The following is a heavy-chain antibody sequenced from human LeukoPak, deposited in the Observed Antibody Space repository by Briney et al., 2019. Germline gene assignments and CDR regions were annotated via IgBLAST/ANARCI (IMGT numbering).Heavy chain of an antibody. J-gene: IGHJ4*02. CDR2: IYPGDSDT. Sequence: GASLEISCSCSESIFANYWIAWVRQLPGKGLEWMGIIYPGDSDTTYSPSFQGQVTISADKSISTAYVQWSSLKASDTAIYYCARLAAGRYYIDYWGQGKLVTVSS. CDR3: ARLAAGRYYIDY. V-gene: IGHV5-51*01. D-gene: IGHD6-25*01. CDR1: ESIFANYW.